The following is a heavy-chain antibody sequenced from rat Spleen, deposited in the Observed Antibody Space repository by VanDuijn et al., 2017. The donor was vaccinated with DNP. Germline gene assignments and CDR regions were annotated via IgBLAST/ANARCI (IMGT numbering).Heavy chain of an antibody. V-gene: IGHV5-58*01. CDR3: TRVGDLHDGGDGDALDA. J-gene: IGHJ4*01. CDR2: INPDGGTT. Sequence: EVQLVESGGGLVQPGGSLKLSCVASGFTFSDYGMNWIRQAPGKGLEWVASINPDGGTTSYADSVKGRFTVSRDDAGNTLYLQMNSLRSEDTATYYCTRVGDLHDGGDGDALDAWGQGTSVTVSS. D-gene: IGHD1-12*02. CDR1: GFTFSDYG.